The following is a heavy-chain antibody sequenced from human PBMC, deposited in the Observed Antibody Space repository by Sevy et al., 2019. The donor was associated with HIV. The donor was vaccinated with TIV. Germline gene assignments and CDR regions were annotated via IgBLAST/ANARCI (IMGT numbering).Heavy chain of an antibody. D-gene: IGHD3-3*01. J-gene: IGHJ4*02. CDR2: LYLGGST. Sequence: GGSLRLSCAASGLIVSSNFMSWVRQAPGKGLEWVSVLYLGGSTYYADSVKGRFTISRDDCKNTLYLQMNSLRAEDTAVYFCARGKHISDYYGSFDYWGQGTLVTVSS. V-gene: IGHV3-53*01. CDR3: ARGKHISDYYGSFDY. CDR1: GLIVSSNF.